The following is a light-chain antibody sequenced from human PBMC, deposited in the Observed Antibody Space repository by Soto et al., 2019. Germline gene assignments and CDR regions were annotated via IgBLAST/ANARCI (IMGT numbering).Light chain of an antibody. Sequence: DIVMTQTPLSSPVTLGQPASISCRSSQSLVHSDGNTYLSWLQQRPGQPPRLLIYGASTRATGIPARFSGSGSGTEFTLTISSLQSEDFAVYYCQQYNNWPPLTFGGGTKVEIK. CDR2: GAS. V-gene: IGKV2-24*01. J-gene: IGKJ4*01. CDR1: QSLVHSDGNTY. CDR3: QQYNNWPPLT.